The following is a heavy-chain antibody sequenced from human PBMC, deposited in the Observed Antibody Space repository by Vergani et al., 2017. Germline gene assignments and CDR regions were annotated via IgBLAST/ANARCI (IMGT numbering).Heavy chain of an antibody. CDR2: IIPILGIA. V-gene: IGHV1-69*08. CDR3: AKDGPELRHGGGDLSY. Sequence: QVQLVQSGAEVKKPGSSVKVSCKASGGTFSSYTISWVRQAPGQGLEWMGRIIPILGIANYAQKFQGRVTITADKSTSTAYMELSSLRAEDTAVYYCAKDGPELRHGGGDLSYWGQGTLVTVSS. CDR1: GGTFSSYT. J-gene: IGHJ4*02. D-gene: IGHD4-17*01.